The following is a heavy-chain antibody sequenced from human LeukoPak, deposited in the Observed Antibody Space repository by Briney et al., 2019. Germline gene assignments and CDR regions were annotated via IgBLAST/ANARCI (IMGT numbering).Heavy chain of an antibody. Sequence: SDALFLTCTCTGGSISRYYWSWIRQPPGKGLEWIGFIYYSGSTNYNPSLKPRVTISVDTSKNQFSLQLNSVTAADTAVYYCPRQKSDILTGFKWFDPWGQGTLVSVSS. J-gene: IGHJ5*02. D-gene: IGHD3-9*01. CDR1: GGSISRYY. V-gene: IGHV4-59*08. CDR2: IYYSGST. CDR3: PRQKSDILTGFKWFDP.